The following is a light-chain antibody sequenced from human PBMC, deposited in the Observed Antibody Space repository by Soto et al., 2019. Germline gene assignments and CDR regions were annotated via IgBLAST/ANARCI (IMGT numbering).Light chain of an antibody. CDR3: QQYGSSPPT. V-gene: IGKV3-20*01. Sequence: EIVLTQSPGTLSLSPGERDTISCRASQSISGSSLAWYQQKPGQAPRLIIHGASSRATGIPDRFSGSGSGTDFSLTISRLEPEDFAVYYCQQYGSSPPTFGQGTNVDI. J-gene: IGKJ1*01. CDR1: QSISGSS. CDR2: GAS.